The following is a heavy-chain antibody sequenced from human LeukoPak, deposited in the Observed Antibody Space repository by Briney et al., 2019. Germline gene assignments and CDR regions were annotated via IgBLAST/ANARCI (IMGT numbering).Heavy chain of an antibody. CDR2: ISAYNGNT. D-gene: IGHD4-23*01. V-gene: IGHV1-18*01. Sequence: ASVKVSCKACRYTFTSYGISWVRQAPGQGLEWMGWISAYNGNTNYAQKLQGRVTMTADTSTSTAYMELRSLRSDDTAVYYCARRTDYGGNKYYYYYYMDVRGKGTTVTVSS. J-gene: IGHJ6*03. CDR3: ARRTDYGGNKYYYYYYMDV. CDR1: RYTFTSYG.